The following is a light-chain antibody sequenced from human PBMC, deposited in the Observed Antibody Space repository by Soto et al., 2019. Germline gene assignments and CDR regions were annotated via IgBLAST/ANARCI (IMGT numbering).Light chain of an antibody. J-gene: IGKJ1*01. V-gene: IGKV1-39*01. CDR1: QRISSY. CDR2: AAS. CDR3: QQYDSYSWT. Sequence: DIQMTQSPSSLSASVGDRVTITCRASQRISSYLNWYQQKPGKAPELLIYAASNLQSEVPSRFRGSGSGTDFSLSISSLQPEDFATYYYQQYDSYSWTFGQGTKVDIK.